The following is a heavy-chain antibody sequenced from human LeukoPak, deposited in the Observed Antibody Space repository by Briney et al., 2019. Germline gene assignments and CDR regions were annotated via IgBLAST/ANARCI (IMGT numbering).Heavy chain of an antibody. V-gene: IGHV5-51*01. CDR3: ARGGTGYSYGPTRGYFDY. CDR2: IYPGDSDT. CDR1: GYSFTSYW. J-gene: IGHJ4*02. D-gene: IGHD5-18*01. Sequence: GESLKISCKGSGYSFTSYWIGWVRQMPGKGLEWMGIIYPGDSDTRYSPSFQGQVTISADKSISTAYLQSSSLKASDTAMYYCARGGTGYSYGPTRGYFDYWGQGTLVTVSS.